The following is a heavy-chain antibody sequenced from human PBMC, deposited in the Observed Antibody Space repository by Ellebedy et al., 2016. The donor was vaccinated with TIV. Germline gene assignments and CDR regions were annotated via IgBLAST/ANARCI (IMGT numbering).Heavy chain of an antibody. D-gene: IGHD3-3*01. CDR3: ARDWSFDY. V-gene: IGHV3-53*01. CDR2: IYSGGST. J-gene: IGHJ4*02. CDR1: GFTVSSIY. Sequence: GESLKISCAASGFTVSSIYMNWVRQAPGKGLDWVSVIYSGGSTYYTDSVMGRFTISRDNAKNKLYLHLNSRRAEDTAVYYCARDWSFDYWGQGTLVTVSS.